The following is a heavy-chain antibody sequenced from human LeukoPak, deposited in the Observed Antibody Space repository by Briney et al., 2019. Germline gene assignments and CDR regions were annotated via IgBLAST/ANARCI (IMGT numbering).Heavy chain of an antibody. CDR1: GYTFTSYG. CDR2: ISAYNGNT. Sequence: ASVTVSCKASGYTFTSYGISWVRQAPGQGLEWMGWISAYNGNTNYAQKLQGRVTMTTDTSTSTAYMELRSLRSDDTAVYYCARDSYSSSWYGWFDPWGQGTLVTVSS. J-gene: IGHJ5*02. CDR3: ARDSYSSSWYGWFDP. V-gene: IGHV1-18*01. D-gene: IGHD6-13*01.